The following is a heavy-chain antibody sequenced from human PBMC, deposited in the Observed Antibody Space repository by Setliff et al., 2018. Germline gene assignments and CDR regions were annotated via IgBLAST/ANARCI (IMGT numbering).Heavy chain of an antibody. Sequence: GASVKVSCKASGYTFTSYYMHWVRQAPGQGPEWMGWLNPSSGNTGYAPKFQGRVTITRSTSLSTAYMELSSLRSEDTAVYFCARAPAYVGNLMVVVTTEGYYFDSWGQGTLVTVSS. V-gene: IGHV1-8*03. CDR2: LNPSSGNT. J-gene: IGHJ4*02. CDR1: GYTFTSYY. D-gene: IGHD3-22*01. CDR3: ARAPAYVGNLMVVVTTEGYYFDS.